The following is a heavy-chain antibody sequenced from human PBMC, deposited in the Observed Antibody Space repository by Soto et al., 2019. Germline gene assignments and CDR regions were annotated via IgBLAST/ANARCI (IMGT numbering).Heavy chain of an antibody. D-gene: IGHD6-13*01. V-gene: IGHV1-3*05. CDR1: GYTFTSYA. J-gene: IGHJ4*02. CDR2: INAGNGNT. Sequence: QVQLVQSGAEEKKPGASVKVSCKASGYTFTSYAMHWVRQAPGQRLEWMGWINAGNGNTKYSQKFQGRVTITRDTSASTAYMELSRLRTEDTAVCEWARAPGGPGIADYWRQGTLVTVSS. CDR3: ARAPGGPGIADY.